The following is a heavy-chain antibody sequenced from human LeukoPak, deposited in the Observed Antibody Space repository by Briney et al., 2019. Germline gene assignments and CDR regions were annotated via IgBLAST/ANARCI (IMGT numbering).Heavy chain of an antibody. CDR2: ISAYNGNT. Sequence: ASVKVSCKASGYTFTSYGISWVRQAPGQGLEWMGWISAYNGNTNYAQKFQGRVTMTRNTSISTAYMELSSLRSEDTAVYYCARVRSGSYYVSDYWGQGTLVTVSS. CDR1: GYTFTSYG. CDR3: ARVRSGSYYVSDY. D-gene: IGHD1-26*01. J-gene: IGHJ4*02. V-gene: IGHV1-18*01.